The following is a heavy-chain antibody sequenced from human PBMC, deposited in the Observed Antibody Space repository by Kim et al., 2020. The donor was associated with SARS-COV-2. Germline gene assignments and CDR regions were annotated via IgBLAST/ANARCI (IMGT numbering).Heavy chain of an antibody. Sequence: GSLRLSCAASGFTFSSYDMHWVRQAPGKGLEWVAVISYDGSNKYYADSVKGRFTISRDNSKNTLYLQMNSLRAEDTAVCYCARRRRAMVTGWFDSWGQG. CDR2: ISYDGSNK. V-gene: IGHV3-30*03. CDR1: GFTFSSYD. CDR3: ARRRRAMVTGWFDS. J-gene: IGHJ5*02. D-gene: IGHD5-18*01.